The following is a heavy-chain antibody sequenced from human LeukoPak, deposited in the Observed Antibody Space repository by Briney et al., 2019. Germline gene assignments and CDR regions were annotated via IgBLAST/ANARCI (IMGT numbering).Heavy chain of an antibody. CDR3: ARVGRDYNVGGVVY. CDR1: VFTFSSYS. CDR2: IGSSSTYI. D-gene: IGHD4-11*01. V-gene: IGHV3-21*01. Sequence: GGSLRLSCAPSVFTFSSYSMNWVRQAPGRGLEWVSSIGSSSTYIYYADSVKGRFTISRDNAKNSLYLQMNSLRAEDTAVYYCARVGRDYNVGGVVYWRQGTLVTVSS. J-gene: IGHJ4*02.